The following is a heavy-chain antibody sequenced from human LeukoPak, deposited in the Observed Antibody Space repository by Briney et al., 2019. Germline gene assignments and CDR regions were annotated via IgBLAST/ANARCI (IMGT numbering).Heavy chain of an antibody. Sequence: ASVTVSCKASGYTFTSYDINWVRQATGQGLEWMGWMNPNSGNTGYPQKFQGRVTMTRNTSISTAYMELSSLRSEDTAVYYCARGSEIPNWFDPWGQGTLVTVSS. D-gene: IGHD2-21*01. CDR1: GYTFTSYD. V-gene: IGHV1-8*01. CDR2: MNPNSGNT. CDR3: ARGSEIPNWFDP. J-gene: IGHJ5*02.